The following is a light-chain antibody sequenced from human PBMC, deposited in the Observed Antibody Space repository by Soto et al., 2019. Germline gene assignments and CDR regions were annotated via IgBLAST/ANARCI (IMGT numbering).Light chain of an antibody. CDR1: QDINKY. Sequence: DIQMTQSPSSLSAAVGDRVTITCRASQDINKYLNWYRQTPGRAPNLLIFATSTLHSGVPSRFSGTRSGTDFSLTISRLQPEDFATYYCQQSYSYPYTFGQGTKLEF. V-gene: IGKV1-39*01. CDR2: ATS. CDR3: QQSYSYPYT. J-gene: IGKJ2*01.